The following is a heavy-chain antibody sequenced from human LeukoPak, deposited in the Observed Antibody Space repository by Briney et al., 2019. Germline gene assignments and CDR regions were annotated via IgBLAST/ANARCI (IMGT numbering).Heavy chain of an antibody. CDR3: ASRGLEWELRDAFDI. Sequence: GGSLRLSCAASGFTFNTYSMNWVRQAPGKGLEWVSYIDSDSPTIYYADSVKGRFTISRDNAKNSLYLQMNSLRAEDTAVYYCASRGLEWELRDAFDIRGQGTMVTVSS. V-gene: IGHV3-48*01. J-gene: IGHJ3*02. CDR1: GFTFNTYS. D-gene: IGHD1-26*01. CDR2: IDSDSPTI.